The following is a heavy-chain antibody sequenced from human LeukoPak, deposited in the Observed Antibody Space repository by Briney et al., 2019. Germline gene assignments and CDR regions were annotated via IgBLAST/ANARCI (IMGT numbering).Heavy chain of an antibody. CDR1: GYTFTSYY. CDR3: ARHPVNPHMPVDY. Sequence: VASVKVSCKASGYTFTSYYMHWVRQAPGQGLEWMGIINPSGGSTSYAQKFQGRVTMTRDMSTSTVYMELSRLRSDDTAVYYCARHPVNPHMPVDYWGQGTLVTVSS. J-gene: IGHJ4*02. D-gene: IGHD2-2*01. V-gene: IGHV1-46*01. CDR2: INPSGGST.